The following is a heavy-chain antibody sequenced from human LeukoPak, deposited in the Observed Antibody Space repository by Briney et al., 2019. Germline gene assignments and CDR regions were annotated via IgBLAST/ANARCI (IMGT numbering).Heavy chain of an antibody. J-gene: IGHJ4*02. Sequence: ASETLSLACTVSGDSINSYYWSWIRQPAGKGLEWIGRIYASGSTNYNPSLKSRVTMSVDTSKNQFSLKLSSVTAADTAVYYCARRGDYLDSWGQGTLVTVSS. CDR1: GDSINSYY. V-gene: IGHV4-4*07. D-gene: IGHD4-17*01. CDR3: ARRGDYLDS. CDR2: IYASGST.